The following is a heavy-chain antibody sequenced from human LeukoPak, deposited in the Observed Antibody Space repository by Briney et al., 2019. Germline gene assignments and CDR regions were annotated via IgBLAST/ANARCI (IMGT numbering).Heavy chain of an antibody. CDR1: GFIFSSYA. J-gene: IGHJ4*02. CDR2: ISGSGGST. D-gene: IGHD3-10*01. CDR3: AKSPRLGNVLLWFGEYDH. V-gene: IGHV3-23*01. Sequence: GGSLRLSCAASGFIFSSYAMSWVRQAPGKGLEWVSAISGSGGSTYYADSVKGRFTISRDNSKNTLYLQMNSLRAEDTAVYYCAKSPRLGNVLLWFGEYDHWGQGTLVTVSS.